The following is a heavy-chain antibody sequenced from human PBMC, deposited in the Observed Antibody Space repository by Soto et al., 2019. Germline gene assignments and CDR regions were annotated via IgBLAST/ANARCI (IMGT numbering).Heavy chain of an antibody. Sequence: ASVKVSCKASGYTFTRYGISWVRQAPGQGLEWMGWISAYNGNTNYAQKFQGRVTMTTDTSTSTAYMELRSLTSDDTAVYYCAREGYSYGLVNYYYYGMDVWGQGTKVTVSS. CDR1: GYTFTRYG. D-gene: IGHD5-18*01. CDR3: AREGYSYGLVNYYYYGMDV. J-gene: IGHJ6*02. CDR2: ISAYNGNT. V-gene: IGHV1-18*01.